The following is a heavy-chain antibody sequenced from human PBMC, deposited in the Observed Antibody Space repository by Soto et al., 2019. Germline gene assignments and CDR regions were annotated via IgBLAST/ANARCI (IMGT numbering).Heavy chain of an antibody. V-gene: IGHV4-4*02. CDR1: GGSISSSNW. J-gene: IGHJ5*02. CDR3: ARGGDYDFWSGYQGWFDP. Sequence: SETLSLTCAVSGGSISSSNWWSWVRQPPGKGLEWIGEIYHIGSTNYNPSLKSRVTISVDKSKNQFSLKLSSVTAADTAVYYCARGGDYDFWSGYQGWFDPWGQGTRVTVSS. D-gene: IGHD3-3*01. CDR2: IYHIGST.